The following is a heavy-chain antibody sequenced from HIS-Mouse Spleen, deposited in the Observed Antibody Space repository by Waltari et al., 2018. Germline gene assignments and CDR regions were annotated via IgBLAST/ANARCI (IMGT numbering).Heavy chain of an antibody. CDR3: AREIPYSSSWYDWYFDL. D-gene: IGHD6-13*01. CDR2: IYYSGST. J-gene: IGHJ2*01. Sequence: QLQLQESGPGLVKPSETLSLTCTVSGGSISSSSYYGGWIGQPPGKGLEWIGSIYYSGSTYYNPSLKSRVTISVDTSKNQFSLKLSSVTAADTAVYYCAREIPYSSSWYDWYFDLWGRGTLVTVSS. CDR1: GGSISSSSYY. V-gene: IGHV4-39*07.